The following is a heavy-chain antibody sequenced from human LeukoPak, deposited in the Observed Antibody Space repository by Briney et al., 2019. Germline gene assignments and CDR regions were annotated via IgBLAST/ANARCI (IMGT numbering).Heavy chain of an antibody. CDR1: GYTFTGYY. Sequence: ASVTVSCKASGYTFTGYYMHWVRQAPGQGLEWMGWINPNSGGTNYAQKFQGRVTMTRDTSISTAYMELSRLTSDDTAVYYCARDPVEMATTEFDYWGQGTLVTVSS. CDR2: INPNSGGT. J-gene: IGHJ4*02. CDR3: ARDPVEMATTEFDY. D-gene: IGHD5-24*01. V-gene: IGHV1-2*02.